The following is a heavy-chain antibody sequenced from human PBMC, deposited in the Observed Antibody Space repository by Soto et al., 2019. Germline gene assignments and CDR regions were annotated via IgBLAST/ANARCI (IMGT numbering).Heavy chain of an antibody. J-gene: IGHJ4*01. V-gene: IGHV3-74*01. Sequence: EVQLVESGGGLFQPGGSLRLSCAASGFTFSRDWMHWVRQAPGKGLVWVSRINDDGSTINYADSVKGRFTISRDNAKNTLYPQMNSLRVDDTATYYCVRWLGWWGQGALVTVSA. D-gene: IGHD6-19*01. CDR3: VRWLGW. CDR1: GFTFSRDW. CDR2: INDDGSTI.